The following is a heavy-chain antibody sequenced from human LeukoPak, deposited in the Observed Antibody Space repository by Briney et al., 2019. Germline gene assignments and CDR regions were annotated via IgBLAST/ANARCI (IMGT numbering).Heavy chain of an antibody. Sequence: GGSLRLSCAASGFTLIDYSMNWVRQAPGKGLEWISYVGISSGNTKYADSVKGRFTISGDSAKNSVFLQMNSLRVEDTAVYYCARDHRYAFDNWGRGTLVTVSS. J-gene: IGHJ4*02. CDR1: GFTLIDYS. CDR3: ARDHRYAFDN. CDR2: VGISSGNT. V-gene: IGHV3-48*04. D-gene: IGHD5-12*01.